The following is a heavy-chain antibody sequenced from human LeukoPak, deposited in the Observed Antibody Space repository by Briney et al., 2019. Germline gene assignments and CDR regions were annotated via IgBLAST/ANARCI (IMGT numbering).Heavy chain of an antibody. CDR1: GGSISSGGYY. CDR3: ARDGYCTIGVCYDY. CDR2: IYHSGST. V-gene: IGHV4-30-2*01. Sequence: SQTLSLTCTVSGGSISSGGYYWSWIRQPPGKGLEWIGYIYHSGSTYYNPSLKSRVTISVDRSKNQFSLKLSSVTAADTAVYYCARDGYCTIGVCYDYWGQGTLVTVSS. D-gene: IGHD2-8*01. J-gene: IGHJ4*02.